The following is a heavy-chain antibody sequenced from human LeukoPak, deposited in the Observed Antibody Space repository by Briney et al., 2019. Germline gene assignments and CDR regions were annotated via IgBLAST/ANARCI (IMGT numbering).Heavy chain of an antibody. Sequence: PSETLSLTCTVSGGSISSYYWSWIRQPPGKGLEWIGYIYYSGSTNYNPSLKSRVTISADTSKNQFSLKLSSVTAADTAVYYCARDGRGYSYGLDYWGQGTLVTVSS. J-gene: IGHJ4*02. V-gene: IGHV4-59*01. CDR3: ARDGRGYSYGLDY. CDR1: GGSISSYY. CDR2: IYYSGST. D-gene: IGHD5-18*01.